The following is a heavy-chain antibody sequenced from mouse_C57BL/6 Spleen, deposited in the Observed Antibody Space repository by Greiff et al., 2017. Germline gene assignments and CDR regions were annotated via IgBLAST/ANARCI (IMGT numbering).Heavy chain of an antibody. CDR1: GYTFTSYW. CDR2: IYPSDSET. CDR3: ARSDTTVFDY. J-gene: IGHJ2*01. D-gene: IGHD1-1*01. V-gene: IGHV1-61*01. Sequence: VQLQQPGAELVRPGSSVKLSCKASGYTFTSYWMDWVKQRPGQGLEWIGNIYPSDSETHYNQKFKDKATLTVDKSSSTAYMQLSSLTSEDSAVYYCARSDTTVFDYWGQGTTLTVSS.